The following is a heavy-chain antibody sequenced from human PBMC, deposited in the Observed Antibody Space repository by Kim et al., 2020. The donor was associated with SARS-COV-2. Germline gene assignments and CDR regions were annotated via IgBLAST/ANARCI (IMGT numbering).Heavy chain of an antibody. CDR3: AREVISTAAGTGGWFDP. D-gene: IGHD6-13*01. CDR2: INHSGST. V-gene: IGHV4-34*01. J-gene: IGHJ5*02. Sequence: SETLSLTCAVYGGSFSGYYWSWIRQPPGKGLEWIGEINHSGSTNYNPSLKSRVTISVDTSKNQFSLKLSSVTAADTAVYYCAREVISTAAGTGGWFDPWGQGTLVTVSS. CDR1: GGSFSGYY.